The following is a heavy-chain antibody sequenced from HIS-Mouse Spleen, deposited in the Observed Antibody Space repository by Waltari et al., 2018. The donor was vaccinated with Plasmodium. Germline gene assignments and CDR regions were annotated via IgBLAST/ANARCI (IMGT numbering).Heavy chain of an antibody. CDR1: GFTFSSYA. V-gene: IGHV3-23*01. J-gene: IGHJ4*02. Sequence: EVQLLESGGGLVQPGGSLRLSCAASGFTFSSYAMSWVRQAPGKGLDGVSAMCGSGGSTDYADSVKGRFTISRDKSKNTLYLQMNSRRAEETAVYYCAKSSKGTGDLWDYWGQGTLVTVSS. D-gene: IGHD7-27*01. CDR2: MCGSGGST. CDR3: AKSSKGTGDLWDY.